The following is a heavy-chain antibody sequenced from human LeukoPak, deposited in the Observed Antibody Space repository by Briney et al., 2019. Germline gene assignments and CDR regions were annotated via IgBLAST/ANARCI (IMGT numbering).Heavy chain of an antibody. V-gene: IGHV4-30-2*01. CDR3: ARRPQKPYYYGSGSYYSTTLFDY. J-gene: IGHJ4*02. CDR1: GGSISSGGYS. CDR2: IYHSGST. Sequence: SETLSLTCAVSGGSISSGGYSWSWIRQPPGKGLEWIGYIYHSGSTYYNPSLKSRVTISVDRSKNQFSLKLSSVTAADTAVYYCARRPQKPYYYGSGSYYSTTLFDYWGQGTLVTVSS. D-gene: IGHD3-10*01.